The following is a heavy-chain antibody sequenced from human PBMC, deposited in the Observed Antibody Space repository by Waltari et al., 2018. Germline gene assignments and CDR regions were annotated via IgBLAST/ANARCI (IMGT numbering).Heavy chain of an antibody. Sequence: QLQLQESGPGLVKPSETLSLTCTVSGGSISSSSYYWGWIRQPPGKGLAWIGGLSYSGSTSYNPARKSRFTISVDTSTNQFSLKLSSVTAAVTAVYYCARLGIAVAGVDYWGQGTLVTVSS. J-gene: IGHJ4*02. V-gene: IGHV4-39*01. CDR2: LSYSGST. D-gene: IGHD6-19*01. CDR3: ARLGIAVAGVDY. CDR1: GGSISSSSYY.